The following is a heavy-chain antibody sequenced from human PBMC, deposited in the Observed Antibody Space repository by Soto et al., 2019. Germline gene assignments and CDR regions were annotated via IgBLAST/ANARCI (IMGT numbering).Heavy chain of an antibody. D-gene: IGHD6-13*01. V-gene: IGHV4-30-2*01. CDR2: IYHSGNT. Sequence: QLQLQESGSGLVEPSQTLSLTCAVSGGSISSGGYSWSWIRQPPGKGLKWIGYIYHSGNTHYSQGLKSRVIKSADRSMNQLSLKLTAETTADTAVYYSARAGSGYITSWYYVEYWGQGILVTVSS. CDR1: GGSISSGGYS. CDR3: ARAGSGYITSWYYVEY. J-gene: IGHJ4*02.